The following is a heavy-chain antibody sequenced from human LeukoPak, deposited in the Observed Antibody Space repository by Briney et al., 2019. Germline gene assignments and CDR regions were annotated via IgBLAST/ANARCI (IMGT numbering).Heavy chain of an antibody. CDR3: GRGARAAFDI. J-gene: IGHJ3*02. Sequence: GESLQISCKGSGYRFTSYWIGWVRQIPGKGLEWMGIIYPGDSDIRYSPSFQGQVTISVDKSMSTAYLQWSSLKASDTAMYYCGRGARAAFDIWGQGTMVTVSS. V-gene: IGHV5-51*01. D-gene: IGHD1-26*01. CDR2: IYPGDSDI. CDR1: GYRFTSYW.